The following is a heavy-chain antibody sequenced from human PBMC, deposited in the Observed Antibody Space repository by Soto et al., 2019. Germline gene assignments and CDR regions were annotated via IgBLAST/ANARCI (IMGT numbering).Heavy chain of an antibody. D-gene: IGHD3-3*01. V-gene: IGHV3-23*01. J-gene: IGHJ6*02. CDR1: GFTFSSYA. CDR2: ISGSGGST. Sequence: GGSLRLSCAASGFTFSSYAMSWVRQAPGKGLEWVSAISGSGGSTYYADSVKGRFTISRDNSKNTLYLQMNSLRAEDTAVYYCATMSITIFGVVIPELYYYGMDVWGQGTTVNVSS. CDR3: ATMSITIFGVVIPELYYYGMDV.